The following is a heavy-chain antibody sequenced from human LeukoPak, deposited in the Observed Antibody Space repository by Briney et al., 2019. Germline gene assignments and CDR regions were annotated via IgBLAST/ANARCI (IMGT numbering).Heavy chain of an antibody. CDR3: AREGRRIAAAGFFDY. V-gene: IGHV4-30-4*01. D-gene: IGHD6-13*01. CDR1: GGSISSGDYY. CDR2: IYYSGST. J-gene: IGHJ4*02. Sequence: SQTLSLTCTVSGGSISSGDYYWSWIRQPPGKGLEWIGYIYYSGSTYYNPSLKSRVTISVDTSKNQFSLKLSSVTATDTAVYYCAREGRRIAAAGFFDYWGQGTLVTVSS.